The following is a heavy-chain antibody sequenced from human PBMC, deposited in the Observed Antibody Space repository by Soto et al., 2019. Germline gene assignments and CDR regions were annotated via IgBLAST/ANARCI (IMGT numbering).Heavy chain of an antibody. Sequence: QVQLQESGPGLVKPSETLSLTCTVSGGSISSYYWSWIRQPPGKGLEWIGYIYYSGSTNYNPSLKCRXTXAVDTSKNQLSLKLSSVTAADTAVYYCARFNWYFDLWGRGTLVTVSS. CDR2: IYYSGST. J-gene: IGHJ2*01. V-gene: IGHV4-59*08. CDR1: GGSISSYY. CDR3: ARFNWYFDL.